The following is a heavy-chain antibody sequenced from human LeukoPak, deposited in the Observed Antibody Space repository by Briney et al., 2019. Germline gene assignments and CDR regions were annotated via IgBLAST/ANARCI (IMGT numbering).Heavy chain of an antibody. J-gene: IGHJ3*02. CDR2: IYYSGST. D-gene: IGHD6-6*01. CDR1: GGSISSSSYY. Sequence: PSETLSLTCTVSGGSISSSSYYWGWIRQPPGKGLEWIGSIYYSGSTYYNPSLKSRVTISVDTSKNQFSLKLSSVTAADTAVYYCAGYSGSQWDDAFDIWGQGTMVTVSS. V-gene: IGHV4-39*07. CDR3: AGYSGSQWDDAFDI.